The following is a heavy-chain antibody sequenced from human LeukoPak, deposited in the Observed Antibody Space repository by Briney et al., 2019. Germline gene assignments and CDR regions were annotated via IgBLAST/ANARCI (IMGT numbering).Heavy chain of an antibody. CDR1: GFTFSTYW. Sequence: PGGSPRLSCAASGFTFSTYWMSWVRQAPGKGLEWVANIKQDGSEKYYVDSVKGRFTISRDNAKNSLYLQMNSLRAEDTAVYYCARAIGGSGWFQRWYFDYWGQGTLVTVSS. J-gene: IGHJ4*02. D-gene: IGHD6-19*01. CDR2: IKQDGSEK. V-gene: IGHV3-7*01. CDR3: ARAIGGSGWFQRWYFDY.